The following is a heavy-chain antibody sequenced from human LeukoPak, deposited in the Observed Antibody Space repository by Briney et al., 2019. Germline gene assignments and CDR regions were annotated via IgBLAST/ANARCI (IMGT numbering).Heavy chain of an antibody. CDR3: ARSGFGSGISFDL. CDR2: INPNSGDT. V-gene: IGHV1-2*02. Sequence: GGSVKVSCKASGYTFTGYYMHWVRQAPGQGLEWMGWINPNSGDTGYPQKFQGRVTMTRDTSITTAYMELSSLRSEDTAVYYCARSGFGSGISFDLWGQGTLVTVSS. D-gene: IGHD3-10*01. CDR1: GYTFTGYY. J-gene: IGHJ5*02.